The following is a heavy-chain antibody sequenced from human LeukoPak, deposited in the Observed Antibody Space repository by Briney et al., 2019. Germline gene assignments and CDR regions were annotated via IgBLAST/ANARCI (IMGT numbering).Heavy chain of an antibody. CDR2: IYYSGSI. D-gene: IGHD2-21*01. J-gene: IGHJ4*02. CDR3: ARGLGRADSL. V-gene: IGHV4-59*01. CDR1: GGSISSYY. Sequence: SETLSLTCTVSGGSISSYYWSWIRQPPGKGLEWIGYIYYSGSINYNPSLKSRVTISVDTSKNQFSLKLSSVTAADTAVYYCARGLGRADSLWGQGTLVTVSS.